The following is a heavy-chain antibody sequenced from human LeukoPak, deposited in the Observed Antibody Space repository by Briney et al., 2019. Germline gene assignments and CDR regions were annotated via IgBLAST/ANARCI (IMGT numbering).Heavy chain of an antibody. V-gene: IGHV3-21*01. CDR3: ARLFYHDGGPSTGYMDV. D-gene: IGHD2/OR15-2a*01. CDR1: GFTLRSYG. Sequence: PGRSLRLSCAASGFTLRSYGMNWVRQAPGKGLEWISSISSSGSYIYYAESVTGRFTISKDDAKNSLFLQMNSLRAEDTAVYYCARLFYHDGGPSTGYMDVWGKGTTVTVSS. J-gene: IGHJ6*03. CDR2: ISSSGSYI.